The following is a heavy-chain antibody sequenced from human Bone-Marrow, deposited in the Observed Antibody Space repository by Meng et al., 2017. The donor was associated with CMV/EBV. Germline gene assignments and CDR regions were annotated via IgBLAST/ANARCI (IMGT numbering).Heavy chain of an antibody. CDR3: ARSASSGSYFSWFDP. CDR2: IYYSGNT. D-gene: IGHD1-26*01. CDR1: GGSISSYY. J-gene: IGHJ5*02. V-gene: IGHV4-59*01. Sequence: SETLSLTCTVSGGSISSYYWNWIRQSPGKGLEWIGYIYYSGNTDYNPSLKSRVTISVDTSKNQFSLKLSSVTAADTALYYCARSASSGSYFSWFDPWGQGTLVTVSS.